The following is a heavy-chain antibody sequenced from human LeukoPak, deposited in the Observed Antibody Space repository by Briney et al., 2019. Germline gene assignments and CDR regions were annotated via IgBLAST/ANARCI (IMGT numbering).Heavy chain of an antibody. V-gene: IGHV1-18*01. CDR3: ARDGPYDSSVWSLRGAFDI. D-gene: IGHD3-22*01. CDR1: GYTFPSYV. J-gene: IGHJ3*02. CDR2: ISAYNGNT. Sequence: GASVKVSCKASGYTFPSYVISWVRQARGQGLDWVGWISAYNGNTNYAQKLQGRVTLTTDTSTSAHYMELRSLRSDHTAVYYCARDGPYDSSVWSLRGAFDIWGQGTMVTVSS.